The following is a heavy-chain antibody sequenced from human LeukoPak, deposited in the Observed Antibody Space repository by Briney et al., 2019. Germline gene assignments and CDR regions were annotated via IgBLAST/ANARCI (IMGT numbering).Heavy chain of an antibody. CDR3: ARDLRYFDWLFSENYYYYMDV. V-gene: IGHV4-59*11. D-gene: IGHD3-9*01. CDR1: GGSIGSHY. CDR2: IYYSGST. J-gene: IGHJ6*03. Sequence: PSETLSLTCTVSGGSIGSHYWSWIRQPPGKGLEWIGYIYYSGSTNYNPSLKSRVTISVDTSKNQFSLKLSSVTAADTAVYYCARDLRYFDWLFSENYYYYMDVWGKGTTVTVSS.